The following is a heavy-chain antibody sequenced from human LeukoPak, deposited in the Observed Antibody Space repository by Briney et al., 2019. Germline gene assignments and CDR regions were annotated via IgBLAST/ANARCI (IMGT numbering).Heavy chain of an antibody. J-gene: IGHJ4*02. CDR3: VKDLGYDYVWGEGNLYDC. V-gene: IGHV3-48*03. CDR1: GFTFSSYE. D-gene: IGHD3-16*01. CDR2: ISSSGSTI. Sequence: GGSLRLSCAASGFTFSSYEMNWVRQAPGKGLEWVSYISSSGSTIYYADSVKGRFTISRDNSKKTLYLQMDSLRAEDTALYYCVKDLGYDYVWGEGNLYDCWGQGTLVTVSS.